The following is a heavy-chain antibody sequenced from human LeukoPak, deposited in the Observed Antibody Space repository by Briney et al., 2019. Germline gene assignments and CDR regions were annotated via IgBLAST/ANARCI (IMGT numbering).Heavy chain of an antibody. CDR3: AREPGGWFDP. V-gene: IGHV3-15*01. CDR1: GFTFSNAW. D-gene: IGHD1-14*01. CDR2: IKSKTDGGAT. Sequence: GGSLRLSCAASGFTFSNAWMSWVRQAPGKGLEWVGRIKSKTDGGATDYAAPVKGRFTISRDDSKNTLYLQMNSLRVEDTAVYYCAREPGGWFDPWGQGTLVTVSS. J-gene: IGHJ5*02.